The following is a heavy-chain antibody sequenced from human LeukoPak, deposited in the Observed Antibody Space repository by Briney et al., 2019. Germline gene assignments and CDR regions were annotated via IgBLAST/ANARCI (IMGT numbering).Heavy chain of an antibody. CDR2: IIPIFGTA. J-gene: IGHJ6*03. CDR3: ARSLVVAATNYYYYMDV. Sequence: SVKVSCKASGGTFSSYAISWVRQAPGQGLEWMGGIIPIFGTANYAQKFQGRVTITADESTSTAYMELSSLRSEDTAVYYCARSLVVAATNYYYYMDVWGKGTTVTVSS. D-gene: IGHD2-15*01. V-gene: IGHV1-69*13. CDR1: GGTFSSYA.